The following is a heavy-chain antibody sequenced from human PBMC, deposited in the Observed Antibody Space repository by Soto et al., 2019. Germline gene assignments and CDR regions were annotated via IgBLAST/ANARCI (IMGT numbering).Heavy chain of an antibody. CDR2: IYYSGST. CDR3: ARLGYCTNGVCSVNWFDP. J-gene: IGHJ5*02. CDR1: GGSISSDY. D-gene: IGHD2-8*01. V-gene: IGHV4-59*08. Sequence: SETLSLTCTVSGGSISSDYWSWIRQPPGKGLEWIGYIYYSGSTNYNPSLKSRVTISVDTSKNQFSLKLSSVTAADTAVYYCARLGYCTNGVCSVNWFDPWGQGTLVTVSS.